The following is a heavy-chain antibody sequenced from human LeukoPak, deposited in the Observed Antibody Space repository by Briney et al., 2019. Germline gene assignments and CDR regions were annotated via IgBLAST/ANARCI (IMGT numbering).Heavy chain of an antibody. CDR1: GFTFSSYA. J-gene: IGHJ6*04. V-gene: IGHV3-23*01. D-gene: IGHD3-9*01. CDR3: AKDRAPQYYDILTGLGDGMDV. CDR2: ISGSGGST. Sequence: GGSLRLSCAASGFTFSSYAVSWVRQAPGKGLEWVSAISGSGGSTYYADSVKGRFTISRDNSKNTLYLQMNSLRAEDTAVYYCAKDRAPQYYDILTGLGDGMDVWGKGTTVTVSS.